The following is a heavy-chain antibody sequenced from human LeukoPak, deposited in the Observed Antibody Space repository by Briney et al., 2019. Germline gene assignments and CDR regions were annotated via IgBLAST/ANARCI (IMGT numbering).Heavy chain of an antibody. Sequence: GGSLRLSCAASGFIFSNYGMNWVRRAPGKGLEWISYISGSGSSTIYYADSVRGRLTISRDNAKNSLYLQMNSLRAEDTAVYYCARESGRSADYWGQGTLVTVSS. CDR2: ISGSGSSTI. CDR3: ARESGRSADY. J-gene: IGHJ4*02. D-gene: IGHD3-10*01. CDR1: GFIFSNYG. V-gene: IGHV3-48*04.